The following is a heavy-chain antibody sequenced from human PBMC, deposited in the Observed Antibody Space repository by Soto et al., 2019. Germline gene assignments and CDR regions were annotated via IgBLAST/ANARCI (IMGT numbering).Heavy chain of an antibody. J-gene: IGHJ5*02. CDR1: GGSISSYY. D-gene: IGHD6-25*01. Sequence: PSETLSLTCTVSGGSISSYYWSWIRQPPGKGLEWIGYIHYSGSTNYNPSLKSRVTISVDTSKNQFSLKLNSVTAADTAVYYCARPHGGSSDWDNWFDPWGQGTLVTVSS. V-gene: IGHV4-59*01. CDR2: IHYSGST. CDR3: ARPHGGSSDWDNWFDP.